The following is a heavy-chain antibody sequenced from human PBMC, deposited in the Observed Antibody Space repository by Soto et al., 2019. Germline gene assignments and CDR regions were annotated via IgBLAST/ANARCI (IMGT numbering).Heavy chain of an antibody. D-gene: IGHD7-27*01. V-gene: IGHV4-61*03. J-gene: IGHJ6*02. CDR2: ISYTART. CDR1: DDSAASGSYY. CDR3: AREWGLLPYYVMNV. Sequence: LSLPCIGSDDSAASGSYYWRFLRQPAGKGLEWIGYISYTARTKYNPSLQSRVTISVDTSKNDFSLNLSSVTAADTAVYFCAREWGLLPYYVMNVWAHGTAVTVSS.